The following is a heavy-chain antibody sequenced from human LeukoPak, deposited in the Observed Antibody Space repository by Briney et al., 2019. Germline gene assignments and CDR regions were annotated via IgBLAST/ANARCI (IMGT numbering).Heavy chain of an antibody. CDR1: GGSFSGYY. CDR2: INHSGST. CDR3: ARAADDSSGYYYVPIDY. V-gene: IGHV4-34*01. J-gene: IGHJ4*02. Sequence: SETLSLTCAVYGGSFSGYYWSWIRQPPGKGLEWIGEINHSGSTNYNPSLESRVTISVDTSKNQFSLKLSSVTAADTAVYYCARAADDSSGYYYVPIDYWGQGTLVTVSS. D-gene: IGHD3-22*01.